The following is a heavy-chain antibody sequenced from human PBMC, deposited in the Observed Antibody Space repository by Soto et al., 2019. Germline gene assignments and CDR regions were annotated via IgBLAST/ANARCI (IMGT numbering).Heavy chain of an antibody. J-gene: IGHJ2*01. CDR3: ARPDFGYYWYFDL. CDR2: IIPALGTT. V-gene: IGHV1-69*08. Sequence: QDQLVQSGAEVKKPGSSVKVSCKAFGGPFSSHTFSWVRQAPGQGLEWMGRIIPALGTTTYAQKFQGRVTITAYESVTTVYMELNSLRTDDTAVYYCARPDFGYYWYFDLWGRGTLVTVSS. D-gene: IGHD4-17*01. CDR1: GGPFSSHT.